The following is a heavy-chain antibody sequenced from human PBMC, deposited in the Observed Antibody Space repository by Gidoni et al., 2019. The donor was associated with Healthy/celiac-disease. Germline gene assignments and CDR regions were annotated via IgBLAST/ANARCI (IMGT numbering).Heavy chain of an antibody. CDR1: GYTFSSYA. Sequence: EVQLLESGGGLVKPGGSLRISCAASGYTFSSYAMGWVRQATGKGLEWVSAISGSGGSTYYADSVKGRFTISRDNSKNTLYLQMNSLRAEDTAVYYCAKGSGSIDYWGQGTLVTVSS. CDR3: AKGSGSIDY. CDR2: ISGSGGST. J-gene: IGHJ4*02. D-gene: IGHD1-26*01. V-gene: IGHV3-23*01.